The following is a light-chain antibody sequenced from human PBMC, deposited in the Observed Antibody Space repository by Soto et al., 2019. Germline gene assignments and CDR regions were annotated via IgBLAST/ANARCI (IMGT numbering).Light chain of an antibody. V-gene: IGLV1-44*01. J-gene: IGLJ3*02. CDR2: VND. CDR3: PVWDDSLSGRV. Sequence: QSVLTQPPSASGTPGQRVTISCSGSASNIGGDPVNWFQQLPGTAPTLLIYVNDQRPSGVPDRFSGSKSGTSASLAISGLQSEDEADYYCPVWDDSLSGRVFGGGTKLTVL. CDR1: ASNIGGDP.